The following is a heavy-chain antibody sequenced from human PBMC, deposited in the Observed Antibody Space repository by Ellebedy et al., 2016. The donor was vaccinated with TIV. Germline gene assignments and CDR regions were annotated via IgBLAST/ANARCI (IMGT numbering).Heavy chain of an antibody. CDR2: ISYSGST. CDR1: GGSMTSYY. D-gene: IGHD2-2*01. V-gene: IGHV4-59*01. Sequence: SETLSLXXTVSGGSMTSYYWSWIRQPPGKGLEWIGYISYSGSTNYNPSLKSRVFISVATSKNQFSLKLSSVTAADTAVYYCAHSSVSSTSWAGGMDVWGQGTTVTVSS. CDR3: AHSSVSSTSWAGGMDV. J-gene: IGHJ6*02.